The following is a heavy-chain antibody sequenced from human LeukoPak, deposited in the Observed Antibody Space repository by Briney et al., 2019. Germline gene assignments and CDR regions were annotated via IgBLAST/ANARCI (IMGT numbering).Heavy chain of an antibody. CDR2: ISYGGSNK. Sequence: GRSLKLSCTAPGFTFSSYATHWVRQAPGKGLEWVAVISYGGSNKYYADSVKGRFTISRDNSKNTLYLQMNSLRAEDTAVYYCARSGYSSSFDYWGQGTLVTVSS. CDR3: ARSGYSSSFDY. J-gene: IGHJ4*02. V-gene: IGHV3-30*04. D-gene: IGHD6-13*01. CDR1: GFTFSSYA.